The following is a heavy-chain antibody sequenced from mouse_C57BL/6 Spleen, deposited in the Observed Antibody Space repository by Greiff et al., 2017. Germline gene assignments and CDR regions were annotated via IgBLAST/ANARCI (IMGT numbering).Heavy chain of an antibody. CDR3: ARGEEFAY. J-gene: IGHJ3*01. CDR1: GYTFTSYW. CDR2: IDPSDSYT. Sequence: VQLQQPGAELVMPGASVKLSCKASGYTFTSYWMHWVKQRPGQGLEWIGEIDPSDSYTNYNQKFKGKSTLTVDKSSSTAYMQLSSLTSEDSAVYYCARGEEFAYWGQGTLVTVSA. V-gene: IGHV1-69*01.